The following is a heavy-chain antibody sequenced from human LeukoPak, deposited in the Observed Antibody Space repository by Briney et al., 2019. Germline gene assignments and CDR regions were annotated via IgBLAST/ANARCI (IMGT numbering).Heavy chain of an antibody. CDR1: GGSISSYY. D-gene: IGHD3-3*01. CDR2: MYYSGST. J-gene: IGHJ6*02. Sequence: SETLSLTCTVSGGSISSYYWGWIRQPPGKGLEWIGSMYYSGSTYYNPSLKSRVTISVDTPKNQFSLKLSSVTAADTAVYYCARIGVTIFGVVSLPTVGMDVWGQGTTVTVSS. V-gene: IGHV4-39*01. CDR3: ARIGVTIFGVVSLPTVGMDV.